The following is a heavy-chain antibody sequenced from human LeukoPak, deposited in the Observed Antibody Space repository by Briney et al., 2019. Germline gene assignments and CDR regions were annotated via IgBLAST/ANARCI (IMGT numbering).Heavy chain of an antibody. CDR1: GGSINSYY. V-gene: IGHV4-59*01. Sequence: NASETLSLTCTVSGGSINSYYWSWIRQPPGKGLEWIGNIYYSGSTNHNPSLKSRVSLSVDTTKNQFSLKLNSVTAADTAVYYCARAVMMVRGVIIGGYWFDPWGQGTLVAVSS. J-gene: IGHJ5*02. D-gene: IGHD3-10*01. CDR3: ARAVMMVRGVIIGGYWFDP. CDR2: IYYSGST.